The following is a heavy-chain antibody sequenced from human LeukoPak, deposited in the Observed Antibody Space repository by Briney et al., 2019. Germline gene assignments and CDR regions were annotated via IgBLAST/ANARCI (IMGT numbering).Heavy chain of an antibody. V-gene: IGHV4-59*08. CDR3: ARQWLVSPLFDY. Sequence: PSETLSLTCTVSGGSISSYYWSWIRRPPGKGLEWIGHIYGSGSTNYNPSLKSRVTISVDTSKNQLSLKLSSMTAADTAVYYCARQWLVSPLFDYWGQGTLVTVSS. CDR1: GGSISSYY. D-gene: IGHD6-19*01. J-gene: IGHJ4*02. CDR2: IYGSGST.